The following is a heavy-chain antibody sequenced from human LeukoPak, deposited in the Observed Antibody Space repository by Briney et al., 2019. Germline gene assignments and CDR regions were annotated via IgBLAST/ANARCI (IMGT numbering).Heavy chain of an antibody. J-gene: IGHJ3*02. D-gene: IGHD5-12*01. CDR2: IKQDGSEK. V-gene: IGHV3-7*01. CDR1: GFTLSSYW. CDR3: ARDSPYSGYDAGDAFDI. Sequence: PGGSLRLSCAASGFTLSSYWMSWVRQAPGKGLEWVANIKQDGSEKYYVDSVKGRFTISRDNAKNSLYLQMNSLRAEDTAVYYCARDSPYSGYDAGDAFDIWGQGTMVTVSS.